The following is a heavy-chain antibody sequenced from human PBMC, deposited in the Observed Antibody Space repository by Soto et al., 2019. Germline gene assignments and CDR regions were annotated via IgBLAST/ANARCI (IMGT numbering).Heavy chain of an antibody. V-gene: IGHV3-33*01. D-gene: IGHD1-1*01. CDR3: ARAWNRGFDY. J-gene: IGHJ4*02. Sequence: WGSMRLSCAASGFTFSSYGMHWVRQAPGKGLEWVAVIWYDGSNEYYADSVKGRFTISRDNSKNTLYLQMNSLRAEDTAVYYCARAWNRGFDYWGQGTLVTVSS. CDR2: IWYDGSNE. CDR1: GFTFSSYG.